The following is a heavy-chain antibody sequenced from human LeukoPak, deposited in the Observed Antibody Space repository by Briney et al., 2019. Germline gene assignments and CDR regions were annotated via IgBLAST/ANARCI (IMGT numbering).Heavy chain of an antibody. CDR1: GGFISSGSYY. J-gene: IGHJ3*02. Sequence: PSETLSLTCTVSGGFISSGSYYWSWIRQPAGKGLEWIGRIYTSGSTNYNPSLKSRVTISVDTSKNQFSLKLSSVTAADTAVYYCASGRVSGTEDDAFDIWGQGTMVTVSS. V-gene: IGHV4-61*02. D-gene: IGHD6-13*01. CDR2: IYTSGST. CDR3: ASGRVSGTEDDAFDI.